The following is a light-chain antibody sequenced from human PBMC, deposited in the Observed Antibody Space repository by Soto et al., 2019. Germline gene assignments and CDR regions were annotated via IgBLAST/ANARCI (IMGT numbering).Light chain of an antibody. CDR2: GAS. Sequence: EILLTQSPDTLSLSPGERATLSCRAAQSVGTRLAWYQHKTGQAPRLLISGASSRATGIPDRFTGSGSETSFTLTISRLEPEDFAVYYCQQYNSWPPITFGQGTRLEI. CDR3: QQYNSWPPIT. V-gene: IGKV3-20*01. CDR1: QSVGTR. J-gene: IGKJ5*01.